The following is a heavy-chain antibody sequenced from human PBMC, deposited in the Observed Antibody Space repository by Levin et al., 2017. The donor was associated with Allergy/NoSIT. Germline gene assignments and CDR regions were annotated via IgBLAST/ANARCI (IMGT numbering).Heavy chain of an antibody. J-gene: IGHJ4*02. CDR2: ISSSSSYI. Sequence: GESLKISCAASGFTFSSYSMNWVRQAPGKGLEWVSSISSSSSYIYYADSVKGRFTISRDNAKNSLYLQMNSLRAEDTAVYYCAREAAGIWDYWGQGTLVTVSS. CDR1: GFTFSSYS. D-gene: IGHD6-13*01. V-gene: IGHV3-21*01. CDR3: AREAAGIWDY.